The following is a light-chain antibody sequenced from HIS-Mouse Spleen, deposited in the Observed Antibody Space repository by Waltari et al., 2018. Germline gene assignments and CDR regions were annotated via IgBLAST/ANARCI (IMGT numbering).Light chain of an antibody. Sequence: DIQMTQSPSSLSASVGDRVTITCQASQDISNYLNWYQQKPGKAPKLLIYDASNLETGVPSRFSGSGSGTDFTFTISSLQPEDIATYYCQQYDNPMYTFGQGTKL. J-gene: IGKJ2*01. CDR2: DAS. CDR3: QQYDNPMYT. V-gene: IGKV1-33*01. CDR1: QDISNY.